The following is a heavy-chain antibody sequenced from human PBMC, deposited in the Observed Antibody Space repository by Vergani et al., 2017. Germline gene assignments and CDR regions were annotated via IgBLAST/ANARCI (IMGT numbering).Heavy chain of an antibody. J-gene: IGHJ4*02. V-gene: IGHV4-39*01. CDR2: IYQSGGA. Sequence: QLHLQESGPGLVKPSETLSLTCTVSGGSITSSSYYWGWIRQPPGKGLEWIGNIYQSGGAYYNPSLKGRVTISVDTSKNQFSLEVTSVTAADTAVYFCARQRPGSGWSPGDFDDWGQGILVTVSS. CDR3: ARQRPGSGWSPGDFDD. CDR1: GGSITSSSYY. D-gene: IGHD6-19*01.